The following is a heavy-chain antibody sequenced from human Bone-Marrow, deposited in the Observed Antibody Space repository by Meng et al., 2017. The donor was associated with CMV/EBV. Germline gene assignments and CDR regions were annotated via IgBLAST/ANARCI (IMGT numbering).Heavy chain of an antibody. V-gene: IGHV3-66*02. CDR2: IHSGGET. J-gene: IGHJ4*02. CDR3: ARLSTGQ. Sequence: GESLKISCAASGFTFSSYSMNWVRQPPGKGLEWVSIIHSGGETDYADSVKGRFTISRDSSKNTVYLQMNSLRDADTAVYYCARLSTGQWGQGTLGTVSS. CDR1: GFTFSSYS. D-gene: IGHD1-1*01.